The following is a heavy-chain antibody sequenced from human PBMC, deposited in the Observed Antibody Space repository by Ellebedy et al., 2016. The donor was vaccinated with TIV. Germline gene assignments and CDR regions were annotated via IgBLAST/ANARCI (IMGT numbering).Heavy chain of an antibody. CDR1: GFTFSDYY. J-gene: IGHJ3*02. CDR2: ISSSSSYT. CDR3: AREVPYDSSGYYRAFDI. Sequence: GESLKISCAASGFTFSDYYMSWIRQAPGKGLEWVSYISSSSSYTNYADSVKGRFTISRDNAKNSLYLQMNSLRAEDTAVYYCAREVPYDSSGYYRAFDIWGQGTMVTVSS. D-gene: IGHD3-22*01. V-gene: IGHV3-11*06.